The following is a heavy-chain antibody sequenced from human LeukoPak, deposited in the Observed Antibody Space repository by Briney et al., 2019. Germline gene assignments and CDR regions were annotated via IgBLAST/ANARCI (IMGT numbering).Heavy chain of an antibody. CDR1: GFTFSSYA. V-gene: IGHV3-23*01. D-gene: IGHD3-10*01. Sequence: GGSLRLSCAASGFTFSSYAMSWVRQAPGKGLEWVSAISGSGGSTYYADSVKGRFTISRDNSKNTLYLQMNSLRAEDTAVYYCAKGHCLWFGELLSSYYFDYWGQGTLVTSSS. J-gene: IGHJ4*02. CDR3: AKGHCLWFGELLSSYYFDY. CDR2: ISGSGGST.